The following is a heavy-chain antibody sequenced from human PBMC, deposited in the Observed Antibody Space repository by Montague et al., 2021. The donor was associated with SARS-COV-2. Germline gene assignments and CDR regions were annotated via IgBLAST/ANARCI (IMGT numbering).Heavy chain of an antibody. J-gene: IGHJ4*02. CDR2: IYASGST. D-gene: IGHD3-16*01. CDR1: GVSITSYY. Sequence: SETLSLTCSISGVSITSYYWSWVRQPAGKGLEWIGHIYASGSTNYSPSRKSRVRLSIDNPKNQFSLKLKSLTAADTAVYYCVRDGGNWYYFDYWGQGALVTVSS. CDR3: VRDGGNWYYFDY. V-gene: IGHV4-4*07.